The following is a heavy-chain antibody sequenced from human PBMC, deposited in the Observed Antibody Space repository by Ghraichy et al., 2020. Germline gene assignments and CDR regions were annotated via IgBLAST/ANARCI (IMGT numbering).Heavy chain of an antibody. CDR3: ARGMLGYCSSTSCYTGGIAAAGTYYYYYGMDV. Sequence: ASVKVSCKASGYTFTSYDINWVRQATGQGLEWMGWMNPNSGNTGYAQKFQGRVTMTRNTSISTAYMELSSLRSEDTAVYYCARGMLGYCSSTSCYTGGIAAAGTYYYYYGMDVWGQGTTVTVSS. D-gene: IGHD2-2*02. CDR2: MNPNSGNT. V-gene: IGHV1-8*01. CDR1: GYTFTSYD. J-gene: IGHJ6*02.